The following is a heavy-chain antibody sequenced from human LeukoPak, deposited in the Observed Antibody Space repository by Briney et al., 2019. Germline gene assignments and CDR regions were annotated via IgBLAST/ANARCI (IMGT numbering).Heavy chain of an antibody. D-gene: IGHD6-19*01. J-gene: IGHJ4*02. CDR1: GYTFTNSG. Sequence: ASVKVSCKASGYTFTNSGISWVRQAPGQGLEWMGWISAYNGDTNYAQKVQGRVTMTTDTSTSTAYMELRSPRSDDTAVYYCARDQSSGWRHFDYWGQGTLVTVSS. V-gene: IGHV1-18*01. CDR2: ISAYNGDT. CDR3: ARDQSSGWRHFDY.